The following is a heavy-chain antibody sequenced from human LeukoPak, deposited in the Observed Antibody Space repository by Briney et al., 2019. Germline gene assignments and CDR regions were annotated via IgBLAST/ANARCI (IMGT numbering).Heavy chain of an antibody. D-gene: IGHD3-22*01. CDR2: FDPEDGET. J-gene: IGHJ4*02. CDR1: GYTLTELS. CDR3: ATFGSSGYYYPIDH. Sequence: GASVKVSCKVSGYTLTELSMHWVRQAPGKGLEWMGGFDPEDGETIYAQKFQGRVTMTEDTSTDTAYMELSSLRSEDTAVYYCATFGSSGYYYPIDHWGQGTLVTVSS. V-gene: IGHV1-24*01.